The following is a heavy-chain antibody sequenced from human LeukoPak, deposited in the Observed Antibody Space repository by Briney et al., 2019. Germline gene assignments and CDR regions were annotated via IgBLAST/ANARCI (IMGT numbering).Heavy chain of an antibody. Sequence: SETLSLTCTVSGGSISSYYWSWIRQPPGKGLEWIGYIYYSGSTNYNPSLKRRVTISVDTSKNQFSLKLSSVTAADTAVYYCAREDLSRSYHNYAIDYWGKGTLVTVSS. D-gene: IGHD1-26*01. CDR2: IYYSGST. J-gene: IGHJ4*02. V-gene: IGHV4-59*01. CDR1: GGSISSYY. CDR3: AREDLSRSYHNYAIDY.